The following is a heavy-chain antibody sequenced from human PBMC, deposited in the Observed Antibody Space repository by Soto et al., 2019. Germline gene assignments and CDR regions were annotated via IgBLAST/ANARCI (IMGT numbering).Heavy chain of an antibody. CDR1: GFTFSDYG. J-gene: IGHJ4*02. CDR3: ARQSLGNIRLRGFDY. CDR2: IWYDGSEK. Sequence: PGGSLRLSCAASGFTFSDYGMHWVRQAPGKGLEWVAVIWYDGSEKYFGDSVKGRFTISRDISKNTLYLQMNSLRAEDTAVYYCARQSLGNIRLRGFDYWGQGALVTVSS. D-gene: IGHD1-1*01. V-gene: IGHV3-33*01.